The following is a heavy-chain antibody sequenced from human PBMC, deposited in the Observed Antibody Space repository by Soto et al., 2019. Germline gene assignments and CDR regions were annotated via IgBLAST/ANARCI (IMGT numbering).Heavy chain of an antibody. CDR1: GGSLSGYY. D-gene: IGHD2-21*02. J-gene: IGHJ4*02. CDR2: INHSGST. V-gene: IGHV4-34*01. CDR3: ARGDFEFDY. Sequence: SETLSLTCAVYGGSLSGYYLSWIRQPPGKGLEWIGEINHSGSTNYNPSLKSRVTISIDTSKNQFSLKLSSVTAADTAVYYCARGDFEFDYWGRGTLVTVSS.